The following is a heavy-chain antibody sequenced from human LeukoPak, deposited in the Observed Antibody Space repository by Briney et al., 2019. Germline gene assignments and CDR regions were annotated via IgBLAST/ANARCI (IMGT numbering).Heavy chain of an antibody. J-gene: IGHJ4*02. CDR2: IGNSGSTL. Sequence: GGPLRLSCAASGVAFSDFYMFWIRQAPGKGLEWISYIGNSGSTLYYPDSVKGRFTISRDNDKNLLYLQMNSLRADNTAVYYCARDALGSYDYWGQGTLVTVSS. D-gene: IGHD3-10*01. CDR3: ARDALGSYDY. V-gene: IGHV3-11*01. CDR1: GVAFSDFY.